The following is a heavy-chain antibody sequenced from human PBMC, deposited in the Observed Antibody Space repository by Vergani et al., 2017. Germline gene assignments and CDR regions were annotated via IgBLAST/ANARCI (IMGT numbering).Heavy chain of an antibody. V-gene: IGHV1-18*01. CDR3: ARDPPDPEFYGGNPGARWFDP. CDR2: ISAYNGNT. CDR1: GYTFTSYG. Sequence: QVQLVQSGAEVKKPGASVKVSCKASGYTFTSYGISWVRQAPGQGLEWMGWISAYNGNTNYAQKLQGRVTMTTDTSTSTAYMELRSLRSDDTAVYYCARDPPDPEFYGGNPGARWFDPWGQGTLVTVSS. J-gene: IGHJ5*02. D-gene: IGHD4-23*01.